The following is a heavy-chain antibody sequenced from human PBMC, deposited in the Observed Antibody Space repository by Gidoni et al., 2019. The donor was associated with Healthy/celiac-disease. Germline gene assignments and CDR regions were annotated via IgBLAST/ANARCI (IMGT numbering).Heavy chain of an antibody. V-gene: IGHV3-33*01. J-gene: IGHJ4*02. D-gene: IGHD6-6*01. CDR3: ARGQLGTVPLDY. CDR2: IWYDGSNK. CDR1: GFTFSSYG. Sequence: QVQLVESGGGVVQPGRSLSLSCAASGFTFSSYGMHWVRQAPGKGLEWVVVIWYDGSNKYYADSVKGRFTISRDNSKNTLYLQMNSLRAEDTAVYYCARGQLGTVPLDYWGQGTLVTVSS.